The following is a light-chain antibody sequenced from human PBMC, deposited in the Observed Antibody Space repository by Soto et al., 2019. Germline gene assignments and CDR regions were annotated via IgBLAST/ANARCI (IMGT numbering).Light chain of an antibody. CDR3: QQYGSAPWT. J-gene: IGKJ1*01. Sequence: EIVLTQSPGTLSSSPGERATLSCRASESVSSNYLAWYQQRPGQAPRLLIYAASNRARGITDRFGGSGSGTEYTLTVSRLEPEDFAVYYCQQYGSAPWTFGQGTKV. CDR1: ESVSSNY. CDR2: AAS. V-gene: IGKV3-20*01.